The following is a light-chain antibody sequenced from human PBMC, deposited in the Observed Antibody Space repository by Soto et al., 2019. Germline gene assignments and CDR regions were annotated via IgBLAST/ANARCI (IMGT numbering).Light chain of an antibody. CDR1: SSDIGDNY. V-gene: IGLV1-51*01. J-gene: IGLJ2*01. Sequence: QSVLTQPPSVSGSPGQSVTISCSGTSSDIGDNYVSWYQQHPGRAPKLLIYDNIKRPSGIPDRFSGSKSGTSGTLDITGLQTGDEADYYCGTFAGSLTAEVFGGGTKVTVL. CDR2: DNI. CDR3: GTFAGSLTAEV.